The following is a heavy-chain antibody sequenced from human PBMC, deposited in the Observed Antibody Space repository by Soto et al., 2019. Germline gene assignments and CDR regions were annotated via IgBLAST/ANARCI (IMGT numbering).Heavy chain of an antibody. J-gene: IGHJ4*02. CDR1: GFTFNSYS. CDR3: ARYVRDPYSNYNYFDY. Sequence: GGSLRLSCAASGFTFNSYSMNWVRQAPGKGLEWVSSISSSSSYIYYADSVKGRFTISRDNAKNSVYLQMNSLRAEDTAVYYCARYVRDPYSNYNYFDYWGQGTLVPVSS. CDR2: ISSSSSYI. D-gene: IGHD4-4*01. V-gene: IGHV3-21*01.